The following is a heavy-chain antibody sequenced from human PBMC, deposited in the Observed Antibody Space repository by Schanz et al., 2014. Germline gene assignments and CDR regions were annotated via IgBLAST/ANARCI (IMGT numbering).Heavy chain of an antibody. CDR3: AKYRGYYRVSGSYRELEY. V-gene: IGHV3-23*01. J-gene: IGHJ4*02. D-gene: IGHD3-10*01. CDR2: ISGSGGST. Sequence: EVQLLESGGGLVQPGGSLRLSCAASGFNFNNFAMTWVRQAPGKGLEWVIVISGSGGSTYYADSVRGRFTMSRDNSKNTVHLQMNSLRPEDTAVYYCAKYRGYYRVSGSYRELEYWGQGTLVTVSS. CDR1: GFNFNNFA.